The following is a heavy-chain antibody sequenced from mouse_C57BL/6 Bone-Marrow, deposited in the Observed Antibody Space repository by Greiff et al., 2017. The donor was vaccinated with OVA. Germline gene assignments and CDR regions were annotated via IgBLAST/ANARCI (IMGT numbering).Heavy chain of an antibody. CDR1: GYTFTSYG. CDR2: IYIGNGYT. V-gene: IGHV1-58*01. J-gene: IGHJ4*01. CDR3: ARRDYDYRYYYAMDY. D-gene: IGHD2-4*01. Sequence: EVKLVESGAELVRPGSSVKMSCKTSGYTFTSYGINWVKQRPGQGLEWIGYIYIGNGYTEYNEKFKGKATLTSDTSSSTAYMQLSSLTSEDSAIYFGARRDYDYRYYYAMDYWGQGTSVTVSS.